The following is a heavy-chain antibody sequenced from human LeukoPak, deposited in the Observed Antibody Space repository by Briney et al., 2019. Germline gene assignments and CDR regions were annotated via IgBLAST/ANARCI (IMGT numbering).Heavy chain of an antibody. J-gene: IGHJ6*03. CDR3: AKNYHSWNYYMDV. D-gene: IGHD3-22*01. Sequence: SDTLSLTCAVYGGSFSGYYWSWIRPPPGKWLEWSGEIKHSGRTNYTPSLERRVTLSINTSKNHFSLKLLSVTAARTAVYYCAKNYHSWNYYMDVWGKGTTVTVSS. CDR1: GGSFSGYY. CDR2: IKHSGRT. V-gene: IGHV4-34*01.